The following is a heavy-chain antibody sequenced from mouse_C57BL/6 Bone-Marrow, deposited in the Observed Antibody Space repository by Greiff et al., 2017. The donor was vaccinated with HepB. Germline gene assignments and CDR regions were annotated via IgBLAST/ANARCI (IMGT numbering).Heavy chain of an antibody. V-gene: IGHV2-5*01. D-gene: IGHD2-5*01. CDR2: IWRGGST. J-gene: IGHJ4*01. CDR3: AKKGSNYEYAMDY. CDR1: GFSLTSYG. Sequence: VQVVESGPGLVQPSQSLSITCTVSGFSLTSYGVHWVRQSPGKGLEWLGVIWRGGSTDYNAAFMSRLSITKDNSKSQVFFKMNSLQADDTAIYYCAKKGSNYEYAMDYWGQGTSVTVSS.